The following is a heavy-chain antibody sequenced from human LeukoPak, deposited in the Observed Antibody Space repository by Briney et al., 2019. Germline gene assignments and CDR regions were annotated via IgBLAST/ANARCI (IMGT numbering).Heavy chain of an antibody. Sequence: ESGPTLVNPTQTLTLTCTFSGYSLSTSGVGVGWIRQPPGKALEWLALIYWNDDKRYSPSLKSRLTITKDTSKNQVVLTMTNMDPVDTATYYCAHFTAGYSSGWQPVDWFDPWGQGTLVTVSS. D-gene: IGHD6-19*01. CDR2: IYWNDDK. CDR1: GYSLSTSGVG. CDR3: AHFTAGYSSGWQPVDWFDP. J-gene: IGHJ5*02. V-gene: IGHV2-5*01.